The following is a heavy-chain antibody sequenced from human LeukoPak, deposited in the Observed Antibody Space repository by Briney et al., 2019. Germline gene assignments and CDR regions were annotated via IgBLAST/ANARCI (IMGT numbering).Heavy chain of an antibody. Sequence: PGGSLRLSCAASGFTFDDYAMHWVRQAPGKGLEWVSGISWNSGSIGYADSVKGRFTISRDNAKNSLYLQMNSLRADDTAVYYCARDQYKSTVTVFGVVIETPLNYWGQGVLVTVSS. CDR2: ISWNSGSI. J-gene: IGHJ4*02. D-gene: IGHD3-3*01. V-gene: IGHV3-9*01. CDR1: GFTFDDYA. CDR3: ARDQYKSTVTVFGVVIETPLNY.